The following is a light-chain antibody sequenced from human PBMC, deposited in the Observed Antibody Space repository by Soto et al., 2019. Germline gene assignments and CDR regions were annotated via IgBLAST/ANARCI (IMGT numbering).Light chain of an antibody. V-gene: IGLV1-40*01. CDR2: GNS. CDR1: SSNIGAGYD. Sequence: QSVLTQPPSVSGAPGQRVTISCTGSSSNIGAGYDVHWYQQLPGTAPKLLIYGNSNRPSGVPDRFSGSKSGTSASLAITGPGAEDGGDYYCQPYDGSLGVVFGGGTKLTVL. J-gene: IGLJ2*01. CDR3: QPYDGSLGVV.